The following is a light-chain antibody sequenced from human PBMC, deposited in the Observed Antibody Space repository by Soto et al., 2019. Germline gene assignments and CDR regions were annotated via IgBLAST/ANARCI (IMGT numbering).Light chain of an antibody. CDR3: QQRSSWIT. V-gene: IGKV3-11*01. Sequence: EIVMTQSPATLSVSPGERATLSCRASQSISSKLGWYQQKPGQAPRLLIYDASNRATGIPARFSGSGSATDFTLTISSLEPEDFAVYYCQQRSSWITFGQGTRLEIK. CDR2: DAS. CDR1: QSISSK. J-gene: IGKJ5*01.